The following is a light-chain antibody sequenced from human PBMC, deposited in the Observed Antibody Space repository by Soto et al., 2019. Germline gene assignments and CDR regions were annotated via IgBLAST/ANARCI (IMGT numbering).Light chain of an antibody. V-gene: IGLV2-14*01. CDR3: SSYTSSSPPYV. Sequence: QSALTQPASVSGSPGQSITISCTGTSSDVGGYNYVSWYQQHPGKAPKLMIYEVSNRPSGVSNRFSGSKSANTASLTISGLQAEDEADYYCSSYTSSSPPYVFGTGT. CDR2: EVS. J-gene: IGLJ1*01. CDR1: SSDVGGYNY.